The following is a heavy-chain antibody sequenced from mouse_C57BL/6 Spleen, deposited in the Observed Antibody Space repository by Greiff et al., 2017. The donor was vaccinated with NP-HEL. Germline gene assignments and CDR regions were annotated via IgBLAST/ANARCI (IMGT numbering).Heavy chain of an antibody. D-gene: IGHD2-1*01. Sequence: VQGVESGAELVKPGASVKISCKASGYAFSSYWMNWVKQRPGKGLEWIGQIYPGDGDTNYNGKFKGKATLTADKSSSTAYMQLSSLTSEDSAVYFCATNGNYDAMDYWGQGTSVTVSS. CDR1: GYAFSSYW. J-gene: IGHJ4*01. CDR2: IYPGDGDT. CDR3: ATNGNYDAMDY. V-gene: IGHV1-80*01.